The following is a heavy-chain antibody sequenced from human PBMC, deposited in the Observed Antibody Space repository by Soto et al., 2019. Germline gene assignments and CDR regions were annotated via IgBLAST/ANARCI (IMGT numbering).Heavy chain of an antibody. CDR3: ARAVHTMIQGVRFRVDQ. CDR1: GYTFTAYD. J-gene: IGHJ4*02. D-gene: IGHD3-10*01. Sequence: AASVKVSCKASGYTFTAYDIHWVLQAPGQGLEWMGWINPNGGGTKYAQKFQGRVTMTRDTSINTAYMELTRLTSDDTAVYYCARAVHTMIQGVRFRVDQWGQGTLVTVSS. V-gene: IGHV1-2*03. CDR2: INPNGGGT.